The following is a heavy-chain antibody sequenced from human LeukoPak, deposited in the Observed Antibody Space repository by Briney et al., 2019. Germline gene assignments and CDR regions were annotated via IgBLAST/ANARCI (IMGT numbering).Heavy chain of an antibody. CDR1: GFTFSNYA. D-gene: IGHD3-10*01. CDR2: VSGSGAST. V-gene: IGHV3-23*01. J-gene: IGHJ4*02. Sequence: GGSLRLSCAASGFTFSNYAMNWVRQAPGKGLEWVSGVSGSGASTYYPDSVKGRFTISRDNSKNTLYLQMNRPGPEDTAVYYCAKDRFSYASGNTDYWGQGTLVTVSS. CDR3: AKDRFSYASGNTDY.